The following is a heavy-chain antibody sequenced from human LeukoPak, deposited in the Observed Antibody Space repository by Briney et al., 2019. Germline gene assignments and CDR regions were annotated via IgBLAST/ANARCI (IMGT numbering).Heavy chain of an antibody. CDR1: GFTFSSYG. CDR2: VSGSGGTT. Sequence: GGSLRLSCAASGFTFSSYGTSWVRQAPGKGLEWVSAVSGSGGTTDYADSVKGRFTISRDNSKNTLYLQMNNLRAEDTAVYYCARDGSYGWFDPWGQGTLVTVSS. J-gene: IGHJ5*02. V-gene: IGHV3-23*01. CDR3: ARDGSYGWFDP. D-gene: IGHD3-16*01.